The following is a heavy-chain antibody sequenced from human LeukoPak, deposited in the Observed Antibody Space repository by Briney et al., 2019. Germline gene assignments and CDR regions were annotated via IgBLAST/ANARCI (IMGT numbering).Heavy chain of an antibody. CDR1: GGSISSHY. D-gene: IGHD1-26*01. CDR3: ARGGGSSNWFDP. CDR2: ISNSGST. Sequence: SETLSLTCTASGGSISSHYGSWIRQPPGKVLEGMGYISNSGSTNYNPSLKSRVTISADTSKNKFSLRLTSVTAADTAVYYCARGGGSSNWFDPWGQGTLVTVSS. J-gene: IGHJ5*02. V-gene: IGHV4-59*11.